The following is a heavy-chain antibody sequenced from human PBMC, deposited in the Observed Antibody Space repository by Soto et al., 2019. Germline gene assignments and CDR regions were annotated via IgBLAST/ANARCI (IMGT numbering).Heavy chain of an antibody. J-gene: IGHJ6*02. V-gene: IGHV1-69*12. CDR1: GGTFSSYA. CDR2: IIPIFGTA. D-gene: IGHD3-22*01. Sequence: QVQLVQSGAEVKKPGSSVKVSCKASGGTFSSYAISWVRQAPGQGLEWMGGIIPIFGTANYAQKFQGRVTIHADESTSTAYMELSSLRSGDTAVYYCAREQGRVHYDDSSTETNYYYYGMDVWGQGTTVTVSS. CDR3: AREQGRVHYDDSSTETNYYYYGMDV.